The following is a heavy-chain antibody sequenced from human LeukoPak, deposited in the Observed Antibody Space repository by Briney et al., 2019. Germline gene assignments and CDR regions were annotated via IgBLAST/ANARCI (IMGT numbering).Heavy chain of an antibody. Sequence: SETLSLTCTVSGGSISSYYWSWIRQPPGKGLEWIGYIYYSGSTNYNPSLKSRVTISVDTSKNQFSLKLSPVTAADTAVYYCARAGGYYDSSGYDYWGQGTLVTVSS. J-gene: IGHJ4*02. CDR1: GGSISSYY. CDR3: ARAGGYYDSSGYDY. V-gene: IGHV4-59*01. D-gene: IGHD3-22*01. CDR2: IYYSGST.